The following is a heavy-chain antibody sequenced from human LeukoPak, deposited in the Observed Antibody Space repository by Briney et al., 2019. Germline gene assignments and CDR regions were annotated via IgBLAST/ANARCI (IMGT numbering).Heavy chain of an antibody. V-gene: IGHV1-69*04. CDR3: ARGLYGSGSYFYYYYYMDV. D-gene: IGHD3-10*01. Sequence: ASVKVSCKASGGTFSSYAISWVRQAPGQGLEWMGRIIPILGIANYAQKFQGRVTITADKSTSTAYMELSSLRSEDTAVYYCARGLYGSGSYFYYYYYMDVWGKGTTVTVSS. J-gene: IGHJ6*03. CDR2: IIPILGIA. CDR1: GGTFSSYA.